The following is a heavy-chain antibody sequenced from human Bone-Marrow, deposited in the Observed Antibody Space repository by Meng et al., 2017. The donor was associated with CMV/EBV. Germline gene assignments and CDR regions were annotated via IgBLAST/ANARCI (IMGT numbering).Heavy chain of an antibody. Sequence: GESLKISCAASGFTFDGYAMHWVRQAPGKGLEWVSVISWDGSSTYYADSVKGRFTISRDNSKNSLYLQMNSLRAEDTAVYYCAKDFNPCTQSGTSCIDNWGQGTLVTVSS. CDR1: GFTFDGYA. D-gene: IGHD2-2*01. CDR3: AKDFNPCTQSGTSCIDN. J-gene: IGHJ4*02. V-gene: IGHV3-43D*03. CDR2: ISWDGSST.